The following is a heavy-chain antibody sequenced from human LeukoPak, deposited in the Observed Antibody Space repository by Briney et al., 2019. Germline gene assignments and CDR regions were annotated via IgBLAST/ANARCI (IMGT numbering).Heavy chain of an antibody. Sequence: GGSLRLSCVSSGFTFSSYWMHWVRQAPGKGLVWVSRINTDGRTTTYADSVKGRFTISRDNAKNTLYLQMNSLRAEDTAVYYCARVFRSLIAAAEDAFDIWGQGTMVTVSS. J-gene: IGHJ3*02. D-gene: IGHD6-13*01. CDR3: ARVFRSLIAAAEDAFDI. CDR2: INTDGRTT. V-gene: IGHV3-74*01. CDR1: GFTFSSYW.